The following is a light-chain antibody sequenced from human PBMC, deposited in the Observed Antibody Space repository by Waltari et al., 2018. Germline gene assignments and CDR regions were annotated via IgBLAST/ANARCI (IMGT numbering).Light chain of an antibody. J-gene: IGKJ2*01. CDR3: QQYYSTPYT. V-gene: IGKV1-NL1*01. CDR1: QDIRNS. CDR2: AAS. Sequence: DIQMTQSPSSLSASVGHRVTITCRASQDIRNSLAWYQQKPGAATKLLLYAASRLLSGVPSRFSGSGSGTDYTLTISSLQPEDFATYYCQQYYSTPYTFGQGTKLEI.